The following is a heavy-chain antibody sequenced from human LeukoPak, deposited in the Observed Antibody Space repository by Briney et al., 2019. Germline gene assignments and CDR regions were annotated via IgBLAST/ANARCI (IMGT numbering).Heavy chain of an antibody. CDR3: AKDLSGSYWSALGY. J-gene: IGHJ4*02. CDR1: GFTFDDYA. Sequence: PGGSLRLSCAASGFTFDDYAMHWVRQAPGKGLEWVSGISWNSGSIGYADSVKGRFTISRDNAKNSLYLQMNSLRAEDTALYYCAKDLSGSYWSALGYWGQGTLVTVSS. CDR2: ISWNSGSI. V-gene: IGHV3-9*01. D-gene: IGHD1-26*01.